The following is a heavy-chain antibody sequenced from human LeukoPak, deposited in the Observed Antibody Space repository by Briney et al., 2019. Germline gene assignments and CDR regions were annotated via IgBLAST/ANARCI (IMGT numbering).Heavy chain of an antibody. CDR2: IRYSGST. Sequence: SETLSLTCIVSSGSLSGYFWSWIRQPPEKGLEWIGYIRYSGSTNYNPSLQSRVTMSLDTSKNHFSLKLSSVTAAGTAVYYCARARNCGGDCGIDYWGQGTLVTVSS. D-gene: IGHD2-21*02. V-gene: IGHV4-59*01. CDR1: SGSLSGYF. CDR3: ARARNCGGDCGIDY. J-gene: IGHJ4*02.